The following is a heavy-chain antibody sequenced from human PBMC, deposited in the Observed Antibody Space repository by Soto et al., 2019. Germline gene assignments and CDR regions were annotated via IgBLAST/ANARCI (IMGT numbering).Heavy chain of an antibody. D-gene: IGHD2-2*01. Sequence: QVQLVQSGVEVKKPGSPVKVSCKASGRLFISYSISWVRQAPGQGLEWMGRIIPSIGLANYAQKFQGRVTITADXSXXXAXXDLSSLGPEDTATYYCARDRCSSTSCARGNWYFDLWGRGTLVTVSS. J-gene: IGHJ2*01. V-gene: IGHV1-69*08. CDR3: ARDRCSSTSCARGNWYFDL. CDR1: GRLFISYS. CDR2: IIPSIGLA.